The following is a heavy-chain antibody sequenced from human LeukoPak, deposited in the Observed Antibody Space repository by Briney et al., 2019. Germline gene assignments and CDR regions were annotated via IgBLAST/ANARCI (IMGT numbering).Heavy chain of an antibody. CDR2: MNPNSGNT. V-gene: IGHV1-8*01. CDR1: GYTFTSYD. J-gene: IGHJ5*02. CDR3: ARGRYYDSSGYYYNSVWFDP. D-gene: IGHD3-22*01. Sequence: ASVKVSRKASGYTFTSYDINWVRQATGQGLEWMGWMNPNSGNTGYAQKFQGRVTMTRNTSISTAYMELSSLRSEDTAVYYCARGRYYDSSGYYYNSVWFDPWGQGTLVTVSS.